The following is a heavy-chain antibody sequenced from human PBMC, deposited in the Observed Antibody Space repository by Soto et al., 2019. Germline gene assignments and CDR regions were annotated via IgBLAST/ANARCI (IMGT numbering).Heavy chain of an antibody. D-gene: IGHD6-6*01. CDR1: GYTFTSYG. J-gene: IGHJ4*02. CDR2: ISAYNGNT. Sequence: ASVKVSCKASGYTFTSYGISWVRQAPGQGLEWMGWISAYNGNTNYAQKLQGRVTMTTDTSTSTAYMELSRLRSEDTAVYYCAWTIAASPLDYWGQGTLVTVSS. CDR3: AWTIAASPLDY. V-gene: IGHV1-18*04.